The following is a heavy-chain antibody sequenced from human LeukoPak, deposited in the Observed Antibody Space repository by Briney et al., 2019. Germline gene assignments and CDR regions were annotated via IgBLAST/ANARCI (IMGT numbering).Heavy chain of an antibody. CDR3: AREGLGSSWAFDY. CDR2: ISPDGSRT. D-gene: IGHD6-13*01. CDR1: GFTFSRYW. Sequence: GGSLRLSCAASGFTFSRYWMHWVRQAPGKGLVWVSRISPDGSRTTYADSVKGRFTISRDNAKNSLYLQMNSLRAEDTAVYYCAREGLGSSWAFDYWGQGTLVTVSS. J-gene: IGHJ4*02. V-gene: IGHV3-74*01.